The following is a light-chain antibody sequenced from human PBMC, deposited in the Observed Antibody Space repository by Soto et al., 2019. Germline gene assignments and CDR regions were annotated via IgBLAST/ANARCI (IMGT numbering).Light chain of an antibody. CDR2: EVT. V-gene: IGLV2-14*01. CDR1: SSDVGSYNY. Sequence: QSALTQPASVSGSPGQSITISCTGTSSDVGSYNYVSWHQQHPGQAPKLIIYEVTHRASGIPDRFSASKSGNTVSLTISGLQAGDEADYYCSSYRSSSTYVFGTGTKVTVL. CDR3: SSYRSSSTYV. J-gene: IGLJ1*01.